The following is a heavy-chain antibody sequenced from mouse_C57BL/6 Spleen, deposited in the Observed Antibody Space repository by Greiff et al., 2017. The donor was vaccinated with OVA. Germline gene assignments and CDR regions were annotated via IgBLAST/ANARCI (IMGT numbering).Heavy chain of an antibody. CDR1: GFTFSDYY. D-gene: IGHD2-3*01. CDR2: INYDGSST. J-gene: IGHJ4*01. V-gene: IGHV5-16*01. Sequence: EVKLMESEGGLVQPGSSMKLSCTASGFTFSDYYMAWVRQVPEKGLEWVANINYDGSSTYYLDSLKSRFIISRDNAKNILYLQMSSLKSEDTATYYCARGVYDGYFYYYAMDYWGQGTSVTVSS. CDR3: ARGVYDGYFYYYAMDY.